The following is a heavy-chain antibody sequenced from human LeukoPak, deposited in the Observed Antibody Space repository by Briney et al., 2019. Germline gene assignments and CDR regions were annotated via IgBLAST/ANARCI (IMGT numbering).Heavy chain of an antibody. V-gene: IGHV3-9*03. J-gene: IGHJ3*02. Sequence: LRLSCAASGFTFDDYAMHWVRQAPGKGLEWVSGISWNSGSIGYADSVKGRFTISRDNAKNSLYLQMNSLRAEDMALYYCAKDLGVNDAFDIWGQGTMVTVSS. CDR1: GFTFDDYA. CDR2: ISWNSGSI. CDR3: AKDLGVNDAFDI.